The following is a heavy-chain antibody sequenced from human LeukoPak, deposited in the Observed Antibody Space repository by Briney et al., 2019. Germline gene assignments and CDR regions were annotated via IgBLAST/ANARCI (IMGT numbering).Heavy chain of an antibody. CDR3: ARGDSSGYQRNTKLDY. J-gene: IGHJ4*02. Sequence: GGSLRLSCAASGFTFSSYDMHWVRRTTGKGLEWVSAIGTAGDTYYPGSVKGRFTISRENAKNSLYLQMNSLRAGDTAVYYCARGDSSGYQRNTKLDYWGQGTLVTVSS. CDR1: GFTFSSYD. CDR2: IGTAGDT. D-gene: IGHD3-22*01. V-gene: IGHV3-13*01.